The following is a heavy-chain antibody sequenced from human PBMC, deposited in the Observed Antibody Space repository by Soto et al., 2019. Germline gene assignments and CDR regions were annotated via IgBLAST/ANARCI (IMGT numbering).Heavy chain of an antibody. V-gene: IGHV3-21*01. CDR2: ISSSSSYI. J-gene: IGHJ3*02. CDR1: GFTFSSYS. Sequence: GSLRLSCAASGFTFSSYSMNWVRQAPGKGLEWVSSISSSSSYIYYADSVKGRFTISRDNAKNSLYLQMNSLRAEDTAVYYCARSGSWSYDTRFDAFDIWGQGTMVTVS. D-gene: IGHD6-13*01. CDR3: ARSGSWSYDTRFDAFDI.